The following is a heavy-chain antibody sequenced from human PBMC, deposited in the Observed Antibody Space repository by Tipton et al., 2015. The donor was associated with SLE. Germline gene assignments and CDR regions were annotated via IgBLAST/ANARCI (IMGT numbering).Heavy chain of an antibody. V-gene: IGHV3-33*06. Sequence: SLRLSCAASGFTFSSYGMHWVRQAPGKGLEWVAVIWYDGSNKYYADSVKGRFTISRDNSKNTLYLQMNSLRAEDTAVYYCAKGSSWYGGVDYWGQGTLVTVSS. CDR1: GFTFSSYG. CDR3: AKGSSWYGGVDY. D-gene: IGHD6-13*01. CDR2: IWYDGSNK. J-gene: IGHJ4*02.